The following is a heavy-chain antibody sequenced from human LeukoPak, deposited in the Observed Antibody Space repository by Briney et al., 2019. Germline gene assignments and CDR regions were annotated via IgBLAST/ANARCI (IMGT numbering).Heavy chain of an antibody. D-gene: IGHD1-26*01. Sequence: SETLSLTCTVSGGSISSYYWSWIRQPAGKRLEWIGRIYTSGSTNYNPSLKSRVTMSVDTSKNQFSLKLSSVTAADTAVYYCARDEIVGATYYFDYWGQGTLVTVSS. V-gene: IGHV4-4*07. CDR3: ARDEIVGATYYFDY. J-gene: IGHJ4*02. CDR2: IYTSGST. CDR1: GGSISSYY.